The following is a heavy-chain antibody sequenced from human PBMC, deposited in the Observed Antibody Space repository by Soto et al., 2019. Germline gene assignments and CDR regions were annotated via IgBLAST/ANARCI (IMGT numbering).Heavy chain of an antibody. CDR2: INPSGGST. J-gene: IGHJ4*02. V-gene: IGHV1-46*01. Sequence: GASVKVSCKASGYRFINYYFYWVRQAPGQGLEWMGMINPSGGSTSYAQNFQGRVTMTRDTSTSTVYMELNSLRSEDTAVYYCTRAFDYWGQGTLVTVSS. CDR1: GYRFINYY. CDR3: TRAFDY.